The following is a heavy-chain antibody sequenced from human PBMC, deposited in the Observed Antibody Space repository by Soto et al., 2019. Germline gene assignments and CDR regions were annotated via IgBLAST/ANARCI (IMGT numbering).Heavy chain of an antibody. CDR1: GGSISGSYYY. CDR2: VFYTGFT. Sequence: SETLSLTCAVSGGSISGSYYYWGWLRQSPGKGPEWIGSVFYTGFTSYNPSLESRVSVSVDTSKNQFSLKVSGVSAADTAVYYCVRDCSGGRCYSDYGMDVWGQGTTVTVSS. CDR3: VRDCSGGRCYSDYGMDV. V-gene: IGHV4-39*02. J-gene: IGHJ6*02. D-gene: IGHD2-15*01.